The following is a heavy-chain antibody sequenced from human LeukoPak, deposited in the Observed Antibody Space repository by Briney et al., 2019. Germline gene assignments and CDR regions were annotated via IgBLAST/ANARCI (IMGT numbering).Heavy chain of an antibody. J-gene: IGHJ5*02. V-gene: IGHV3-21*01. D-gene: IGHD2-2*01. CDR3: ARWVRAATFDL. CDR2: ISSSSSYI. Sequence: GGSQRLSCAASGFTFSSYSMNWVRQAPGKGLEWVSSISSSSSYIYYADSVKGRFTISRDNAKNSLYLQMNSLRAEDTAVYYCARWVRAATFDLWGQGTLVTVSS. CDR1: GFTFSSYS.